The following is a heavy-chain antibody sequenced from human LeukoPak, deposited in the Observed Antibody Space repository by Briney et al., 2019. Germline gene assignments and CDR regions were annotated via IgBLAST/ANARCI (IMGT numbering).Heavy chain of an antibody. CDR2: ISAGGDST. CDR3: AKFRPPQIRFLEWLFSD. D-gene: IGHD3-3*01. CDR1: GFTFSSYA. Sequence: GGSLRLSCAASGFTFSSYAMSWVRQAPGKGLEWVAAISAGGDSTYYADSVKGRFTISRDNSKNTLYLQMNSLRVEGTAVFYCAKFRPPQIRFLEWLFSDWGQGTLVTVSS. J-gene: IGHJ4*02. V-gene: IGHV3-23*01.